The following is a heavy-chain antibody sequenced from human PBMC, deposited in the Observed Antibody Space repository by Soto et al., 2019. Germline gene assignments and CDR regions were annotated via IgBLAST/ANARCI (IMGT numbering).Heavy chain of an antibody. J-gene: IGHJ4*02. CDR1: GYTFTSYD. D-gene: IGHD3-10*01. Sequence: QVQLVQSGAEVKKPGASVKVSCKASGYTFTSYDINWVRQATGQGLEWMGWMNPNSGNTGYAQKFQGRVTMTRNTSLSTAYMELSSLRSEDTAVYYCARVKSSITMVRGVIITRYWGQGTLVTVSS. CDR3: ARVKSSITMVRGVIITRY. CDR2: MNPNSGNT. V-gene: IGHV1-8*01.